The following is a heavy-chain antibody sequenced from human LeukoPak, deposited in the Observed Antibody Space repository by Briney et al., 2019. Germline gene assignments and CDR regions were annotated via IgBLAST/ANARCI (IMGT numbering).Heavy chain of an antibody. CDR2: IKQDGSEK. J-gene: IGHJ3*02. CDR3: ARDLNDFWSGKGAFDI. Sequence: GGSLTLSCAASGFTFNNYWMNWVRQAQGKGREWVANIKQDGSEKYYVDSVKGRFTISRDNAKNSLYLQMSSLRAEDTAVYYCARDLNDFWSGKGAFDIWGQGTMVTVSS. V-gene: IGHV3-7*01. D-gene: IGHD3-3*01. CDR1: GFTFNNYW.